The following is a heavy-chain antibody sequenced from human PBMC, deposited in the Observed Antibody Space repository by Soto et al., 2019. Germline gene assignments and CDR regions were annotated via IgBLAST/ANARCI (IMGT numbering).Heavy chain of an antibody. CDR1: GFTFSDYY. CDR3: ARGRVVGAILPLDY. CDR2: ISSSGSTI. Sequence: GGSLRLSCAASGFTFSDYYMSWIRQAPGKGLEWVSYISSSGSTIYYADSVKGRFTISRDNAKNSLYLQMNSLRAEDTAVDYCARGRVVGAILPLDYWGQGTLVTVSS. J-gene: IGHJ4*02. D-gene: IGHD1-26*01. V-gene: IGHV3-11*01.